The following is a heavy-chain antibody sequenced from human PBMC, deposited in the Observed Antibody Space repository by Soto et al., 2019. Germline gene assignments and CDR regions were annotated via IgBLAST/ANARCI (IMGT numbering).Heavy chain of an antibody. CDR2: ISPYNDDT. V-gene: IGHV1-18*01. Sequence: EASVKVSCKASGYTFSSYGITWVRQAPGQGLEWLGWISPYNDDTKYAQRLQGRVTMTTDTSTRTAYMDIRGLRSDDTAIYYCARGGYYDSSGARNYHYYGMDVWGQGTTVTVSS. D-gene: IGHD3-22*01. CDR3: ARGGYYDSSGARNYHYYGMDV. J-gene: IGHJ6*02. CDR1: GYTFSSYG.